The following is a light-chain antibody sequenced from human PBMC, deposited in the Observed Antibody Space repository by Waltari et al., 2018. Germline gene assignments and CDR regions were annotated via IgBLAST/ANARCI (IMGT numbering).Light chain of an antibody. CDR2: KAF. Sequence: DIQMTQSPSTLSVSIGDRVTITCRASQIITTWLSWYQQKPGKAPKLLIYKAFSLESGVPSRFSGSGSGTEFTLTISSLQPDDFATYYCQQYNTYWTFGQGTKVEIK. J-gene: IGKJ1*01. V-gene: IGKV1-5*03. CDR1: QIITTW. CDR3: QQYNTYWT.